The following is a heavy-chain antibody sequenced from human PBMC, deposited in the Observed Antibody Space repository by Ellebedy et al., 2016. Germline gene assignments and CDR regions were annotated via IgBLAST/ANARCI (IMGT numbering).Heavy chain of an antibody. CDR3: AKVEVGGSSWYGEYFDL. CDR1: GFTVSGYW. Sequence: SLKISCAASGFTVSGYWMHWVRQAPGKGLEWVSGISWNSGSIGYADSVKGRFTISRDNAKNSLYLQMNSLRAEDTALYYCAKVEVGGSSWYGEYFDLWGRGTLVTVSS. CDR2: ISWNSGSI. V-gene: IGHV3-9*01. D-gene: IGHD6-13*01. J-gene: IGHJ2*01.